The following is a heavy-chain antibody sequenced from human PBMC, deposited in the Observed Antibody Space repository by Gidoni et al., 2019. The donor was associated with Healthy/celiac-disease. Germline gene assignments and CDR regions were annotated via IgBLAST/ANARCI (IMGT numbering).Heavy chain of an antibody. CDR1: GFTFGAYA. CDR2: IRSKAYGGTT. CDR3: TREYSSSWYSY. V-gene: IGHV3-49*05. D-gene: IGHD6-13*01. Sequence: EVQLVESGGGLVKPGRSLRLSCTASGFTFGAYAMSWFRQAPGKGLEWVGFIRSKAYGGTTEYAASVKGRFTISRDDSKSIAYLQMNSLKTEDTAVYYCTREYSSSWYSYWGQGTLVTVSS. J-gene: IGHJ4*02.